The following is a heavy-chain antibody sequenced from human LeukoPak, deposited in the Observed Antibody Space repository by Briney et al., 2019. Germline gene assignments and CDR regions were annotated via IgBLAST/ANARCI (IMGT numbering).Heavy chain of an antibody. CDR2: ISSSGSTI. D-gene: IGHD2-15*01. CDR3: ARDDGYCSGGSCFNGMDV. Sequence: GGSLRLSCAASGFTFSSYEMSWVRQAPGKGLEWVSYISSSGSTIYYADSVKGRFTISRDNAKNSLYLQMNSLRAEDTAVYYCARDDGYCSGGSCFNGMDVWGQGTTVTVSS. J-gene: IGHJ6*02. CDR1: GFTFSSYE. V-gene: IGHV3-48*03.